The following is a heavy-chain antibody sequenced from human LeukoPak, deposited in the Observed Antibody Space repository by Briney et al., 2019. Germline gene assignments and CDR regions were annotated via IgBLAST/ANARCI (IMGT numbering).Heavy chain of an antibody. CDR1: GFSFSSYG. D-gene: IGHD2-15*01. Sequence: GGSPRLSRSASGFSFSSYGMHWVRQAPGKGLGGVAAISHDGNNKNYADSVKGRFTISRDNSKNALYLEMNSLRAEDTAMYYCAKDPSYCSGGRCYGHAPGYWGQGTLVTVSS. V-gene: IGHV3-30*18. J-gene: IGHJ4*02. CDR2: ISHDGNNK. CDR3: AKDPSYCSGGRCYGHAPGY.